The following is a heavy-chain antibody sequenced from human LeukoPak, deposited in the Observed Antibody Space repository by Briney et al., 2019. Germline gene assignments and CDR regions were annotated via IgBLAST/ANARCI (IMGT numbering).Heavy chain of an antibody. J-gene: IGHJ6*02. CDR2: ISWNSGSI. Sequence: GGSLRLSCAASGFTFDDYAMHWVRQAPGKGLEWVSGISWNSGSIGYADSVKGRFTISRDNAKNSLFLQLNSLRVEDTAVYFCARDRRPAQYRGLDVWGRGTTVTVSS. D-gene: IGHD2-2*02. CDR3: ARDRRPAQYRGLDV. CDR1: GFTFDDYA. V-gene: IGHV3-9*01.